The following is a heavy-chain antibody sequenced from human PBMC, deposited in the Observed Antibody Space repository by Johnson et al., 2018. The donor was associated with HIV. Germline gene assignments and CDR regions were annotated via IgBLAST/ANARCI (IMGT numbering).Heavy chain of an antibody. J-gene: IGHJ3*02. V-gene: IGHV3-11*04. CDR2: ISSSGSTI. Sequence: QVQLVESGGGVVQPGGSLRLSCAASGFTFSDYYMSWIRQAPGKGLEWVSYISSSGSTIYYADSVKGRFTISRDNSKKTLYVQMNSLRTEDTAVYYCARYQQLVRDGAFDIWGQGTMVTVSS. D-gene: IGHD6-13*01. CDR1: GFTFSDYY. CDR3: ARYQQLVRDGAFDI.